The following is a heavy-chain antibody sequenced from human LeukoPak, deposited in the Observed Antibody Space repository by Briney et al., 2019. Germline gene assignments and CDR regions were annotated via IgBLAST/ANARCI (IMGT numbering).Heavy chain of an antibody. J-gene: IGHJ4*02. CDR1: GFNFDDYG. D-gene: IGHD6-13*01. V-gene: IGHV3-7*04. CDR2: IKQDGSEK. Sequence: GGSLRLSCTASGFNFDDYGMSWFRQAPGKGLEWVANIKQDGSEKYYVDSVKGRFTISRDNTKNSLYLQMNSLRAEDTAVYYCARGGFSSSWCPWGCWGQGTLVTVSS. CDR3: ARGGFSSSWCPWGC.